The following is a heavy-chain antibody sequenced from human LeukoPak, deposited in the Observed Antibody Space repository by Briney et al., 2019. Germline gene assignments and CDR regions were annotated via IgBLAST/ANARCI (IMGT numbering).Heavy chain of an antibody. Sequence: GGSLRLFCAASGFSFSNYVMTWVRQTPGKGLEWVSAISASGSSTYYAASVKGRFTISRDNSKNTLYLQMDSLRAEDAALYYCAKDRGAVGYFWDSWGQGTLVIVSS. CDR1: GFSFSNYV. CDR2: ISASGSST. J-gene: IGHJ4*02. CDR3: AKDRGAVGYFWDS. V-gene: IGHV3-23*01. D-gene: IGHD5-18*01.